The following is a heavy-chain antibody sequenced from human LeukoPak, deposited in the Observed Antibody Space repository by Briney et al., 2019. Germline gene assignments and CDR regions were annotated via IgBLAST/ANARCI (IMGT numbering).Heavy chain of an antibody. V-gene: IGHV3-30*18. J-gene: IGHJ4*02. Sequence: GRSLRLSCAASGFTFRSYGMHWVRQAPGKGLEWVAVISYDGSKKYHADSVKGRFTISRDNSKNTLYLQVNSLRAEDTAVYYCAKDRSSSWSFDYWGQGTLVTVSS. CDR3: AKDRSSSWSFDY. CDR1: GFTFRSYG. CDR2: ISYDGSKK. D-gene: IGHD6-13*01.